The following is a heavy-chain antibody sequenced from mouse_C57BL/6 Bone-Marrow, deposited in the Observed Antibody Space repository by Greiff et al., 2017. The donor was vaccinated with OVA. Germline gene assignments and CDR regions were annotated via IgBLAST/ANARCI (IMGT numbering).Heavy chain of an antibody. CDR2: IYPRDGST. CDR3: ARESHYYGSSHWYFDV. V-gene: IGHV1-85*01. D-gene: IGHD1-1*01. J-gene: IGHJ1*03. Sequence: QVQLQQSGPELVKPGASVKLSCKASGYTFTSYDINWVKQRPGQGLEWIGWIYPRDGSTKYNEKFKGKATLTVDTSSSTAYMELHSLTSEDSAVYCCARESHYYGSSHWYFDVWGTGTTVTVSS. CDR1: GYTFTSYD.